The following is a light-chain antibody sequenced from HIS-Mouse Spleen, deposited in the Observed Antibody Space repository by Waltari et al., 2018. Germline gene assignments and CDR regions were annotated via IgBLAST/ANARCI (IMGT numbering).Light chain of an antibody. CDR1: SSDAGGYNY. CDR2: DVS. V-gene: IGLV2-11*01. J-gene: IGLJ3*02. Sequence: QSALTQPRSVSGSPGQSVTIPCTGTSSDAGGYNYVSWYQQHPGKAPKLMINDVSKRPSGVPDRFSGSKSGNTASLTISGLQAEDEADYYCCSYAGSYTWVFGGGTKLTVL. CDR3: CSYAGSYTWV.